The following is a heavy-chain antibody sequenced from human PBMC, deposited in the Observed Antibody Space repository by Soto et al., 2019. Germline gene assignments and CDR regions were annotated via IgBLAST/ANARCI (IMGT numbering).Heavy chain of an antibody. CDR2: IDNSGST. D-gene: IGHD3-3*01. Sequence: SETLSLTWTVSGGSISNYFCNWIRQPAGKGLEWIGRIDNSGSTNYNPSLKSRITMSADPSRNQFSLKLNSVTAADTAVYYCARGGQDFWSGPFDYWGQGALVTVSS. V-gene: IGHV4-4*07. J-gene: IGHJ4*02. CDR3: ARGGQDFWSGPFDY. CDR1: GGSISNYF.